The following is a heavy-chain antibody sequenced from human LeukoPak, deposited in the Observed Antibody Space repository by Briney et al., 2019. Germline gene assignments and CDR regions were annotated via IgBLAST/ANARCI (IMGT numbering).Heavy chain of an antibody. J-gene: IGHJ4*02. CDR2: INPSGGST. V-gene: IGHV1-46*01. Sequence: GASVKVSCRASGYTFTSYYMHRVRQAPGQGLEWMGIINPSGGSTSYAQKFQGRVTMTRDTSTSTVYMELSSLRSEDTAVYYCARDGAWGDSSGYYYPPLFDYWGQGTLVTVSS. CDR3: ARDGAWGDSSGYYYPPLFDY. CDR1: GYTFTSYY. D-gene: IGHD3-22*01.